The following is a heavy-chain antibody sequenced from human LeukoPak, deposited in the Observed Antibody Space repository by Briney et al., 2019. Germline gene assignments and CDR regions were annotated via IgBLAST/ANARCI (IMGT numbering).Heavy chain of an antibody. CDR3: ARGPHERSGYPDD. Sequence: ASVTVSCKPYGYTFNTYGITWVRQAPGQGLEWMGWISTYNGNTNYAQKFQGRVTMTTDTSTSTAYMELRSLRSDDTAVYYCARGPHERSGYPDDWGQGTLVTVSS. CDR2: ISTYNGNT. D-gene: IGHD3-22*01. CDR1: GYTFNTYG. J-gene: IGHJ4*02. V-gene: IGHV1-18*01.